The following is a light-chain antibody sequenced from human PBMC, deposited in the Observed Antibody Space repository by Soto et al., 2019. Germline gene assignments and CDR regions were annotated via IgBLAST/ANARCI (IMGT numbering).Light chain of an antibody. CDR3: QQYGSSPQT. Sequence: EIVLPQSPGTLSFSLGERATLSCRASQSVSSSYLAWYQQKPGQAPRLLIYGASSRATGIPDRFSGSGSGTDFTLTISRLEPEDFAVYYCQQYGSSPQTVGQGTKVDIK. J-gene: IGKJ1*01. V-gene: IGKV3-20*01. CDR2: GAS. CDR1: QSVSSSY.